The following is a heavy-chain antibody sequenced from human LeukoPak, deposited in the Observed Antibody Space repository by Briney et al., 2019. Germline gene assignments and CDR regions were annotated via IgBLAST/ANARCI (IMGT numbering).Heavy chain of an antibody. CDR1: GFTFRNYW. CDR3: ASASSHRIAAGGDY. CDR2: INSDGSSR. J-gene: IGHJ4*02. D-gene: IGHD6-13*01. Sequence: GGSLRLSCAASGFTFRNYWMRWVRHAPGKGLAWVSRINSDGSSRNYADSVKGRFTISRDNTKNTLYLQINSLRAEDTAVYYCASASSHRIAAGGDYWGQGTLVTVSS. V-gene: IGHV3-74*01.